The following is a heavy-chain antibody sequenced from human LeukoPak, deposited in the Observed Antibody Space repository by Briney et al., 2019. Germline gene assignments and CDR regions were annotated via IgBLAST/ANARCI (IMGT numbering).Heavy chain of an antibody. D-gene: IGHD6-13*01. Sequence: ASVKVSCKGSGYTFAGYYIHWVRQAPGQGLEWMGWINPDSGDTNCAQQFQDRVTLTRDTSISTAYMELSRLRSDDTAVYFCARDPAAAGMKFDPWGQGTLVTVSS. CDR1: GYTFAGYY. CDR2: INPDSGDT. CDR3: ARDPAAAGMKFDP. V-gene: IGHV1-2*02. J-gene: IGHJ5*02.